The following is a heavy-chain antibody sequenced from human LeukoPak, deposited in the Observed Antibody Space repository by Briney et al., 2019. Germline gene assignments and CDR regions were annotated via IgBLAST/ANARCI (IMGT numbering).Heavy chain of an antibody. CDR1: GFNLSSYY. D-gene: IGHD3-16*01. CDR2: LKSDGRST. J-gene: IGHJ4*02. CDR3: GRSTLKTHYFDL. V-gene: IGHV3-74*01. Sequence: GGSLRLSCAASGFNLSSYYMDWVRQGPGKGLVWVSRLKSDGRSTKYADSVKGRFTISRDDAKNTLYLQMTSLRVEDTAIYFCGRSTLKTHYFDLWGQGTLVTVSA.